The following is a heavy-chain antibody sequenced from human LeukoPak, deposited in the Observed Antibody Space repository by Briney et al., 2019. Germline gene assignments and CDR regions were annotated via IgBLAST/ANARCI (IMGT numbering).Heavy chain of an antibody. V-gene: IGHV3-74*01. Sequence: GGSLRLSYAASGFSFRSFWMYWARHAPGKGLEWVSRINADGSATSSADAVKGRFTISRDNAKNTLYLQLNSLRAEDTAVYYCARGNYGMDVWGQGTTVIVSS. CDR1: GFSFRSFW. J-gene: IGHJ6*02. CDR2: INADGSAT. CDR3: ARGNYGMDV.